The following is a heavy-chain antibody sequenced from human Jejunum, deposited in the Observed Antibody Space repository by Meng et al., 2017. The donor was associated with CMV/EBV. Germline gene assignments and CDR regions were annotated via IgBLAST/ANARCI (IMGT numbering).Heavy chain of an antibody. V-gene: IGHV1-69-2*01. J-gene: IGHJ2*01. CDR2: LDPEDGES. Sequence: VSANTFPSPYIPWVPPAPEKWLEWMGFLDPEDGESAYAEKYQGSLTISADSSTKKIDMELSSLRSEATAVYFCALGLYSTSWFFDLWGRGTLVTVSS. CDR3: ALGLYSTSWFFDL. CDR1: ANTFPSPY. D-gene: IGHD5-18*01.